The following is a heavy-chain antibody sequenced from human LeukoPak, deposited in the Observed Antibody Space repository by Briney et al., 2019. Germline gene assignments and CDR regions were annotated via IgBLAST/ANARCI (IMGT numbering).Heavy chain of an antibody. CDR2: IYYSGST. V-gene: IGHV4-59*01. D-gene: IGHD3-3*01. Sequence: SETLSLTCTVSGGSISSYYWSWIRQPPGKGLEWIGYIYYSGSTNYNPSLKSRVTISVDTSKNQFSLKLSSVTAADTAVYYCARDSYDDFWSGYYHWFDPWGQGTLVTVSS. CDR1: GGSISSYY. J-gene: IGHJ5*02. CDR3: ARDSYDDFWSGYYHWFDP.